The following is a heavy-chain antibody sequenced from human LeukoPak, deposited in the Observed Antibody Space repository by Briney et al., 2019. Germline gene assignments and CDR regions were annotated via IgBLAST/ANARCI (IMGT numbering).Heavy chain of an antibody. CDR3: ARGGYSGYDYRFDY. V-gene: IGHV1-8*01. Sequence: ASVTVSCKASGYTFTSYDINWVRQATGQGLEWMGWMNPNSGNTGYAQKFQGRVTMTRNTSISTAYMELSSLRSEDTAVYYCARGGYSGYDYRFDYWGQGTLVTVSS. D-gene: IGHD5-12*01. J-gene: IGHJ4*02. CDR2: MNPNSGNT. CDR1: GYTFTSYD.